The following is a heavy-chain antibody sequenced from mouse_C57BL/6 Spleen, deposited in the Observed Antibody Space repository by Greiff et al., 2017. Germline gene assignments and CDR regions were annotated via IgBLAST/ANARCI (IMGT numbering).Heavy chain of an antibody. CDR2: ISDGGSYT. CDR3: ARDERDYAMDY. J-gene: IGHJ4*01. Sequence: DVTLVESGGGLVKPGGSLKLSCAASGFTFSSYAMSWVRQTPEKRLEWVATISDGGSYTYYPDNVKGRFTISRDNAKNNLYLQMSHLKSEDTAMYYCARDERDYAMDYWGQGTSGTVSS. V-gene: IGHV5-4*01. CDR1: GFTFSSYA.